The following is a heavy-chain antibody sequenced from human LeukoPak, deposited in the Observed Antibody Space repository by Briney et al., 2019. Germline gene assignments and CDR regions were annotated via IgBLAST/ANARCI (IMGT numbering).Heavy chain of an antibody. D-gene: IGHD3-10*01. CDR1: GFTFSSYT. CDR2: IITSSSYI. V-gene: IGHV3-21*01. CDR3: ARDARGVIIPTEYYGMDV. J-gene: IGHJ6*04. Sequence: GGSLRLSSAASGFTFSSYTMNWVRQAPGKRLQSLSSIITSSSYIYYADSVKGRFTISRDNAKNSLYLQMNSLRAEDTAVYYCARDARGVIIPTEYYGMDVWGKGTTVTVSS.